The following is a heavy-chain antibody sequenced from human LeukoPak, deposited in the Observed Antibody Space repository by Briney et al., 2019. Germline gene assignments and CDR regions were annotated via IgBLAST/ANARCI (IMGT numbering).Heavy chain of an antibody. CDR3: ARGEGDTAMAGHYYYYGMDV. D-gene: IGHD5-18*01. Sequence: PSQTLSLTCAVSGGSISSGGYSWSWIRQPPGKGLEWIGEINHSGSTNYNPSLKSRVTISVDTSKNQFSLKLSSVTAADTAVYYCARGEGDTAMAGHYYYYGMDVWGQGTTVTVSS. CDR2: INHSGST. J-gene: IGHJ6*02. CDR1: GGSISSGGYS. V-gene: IGHV4-30-2*01.